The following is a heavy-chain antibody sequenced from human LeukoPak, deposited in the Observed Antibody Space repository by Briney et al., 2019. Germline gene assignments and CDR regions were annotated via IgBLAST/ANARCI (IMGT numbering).Heavy chain of an antibody. J-gene: IGHJ1*01. CDR1: GFTFSDYY. CDR2: ISSSGNTL. CDR3: VRDLMGSGATTAYLHH. Sequence: PGGSLRLSCAASGFTFSDYYMSWIRQAPGKGLEWVSYISSSGNTLDYADSVKGRFTISRDNAKKSLYLQMNSLRAEDMAVYFCVRDLMGSGATTAYLHHWGQGTLVTVSS. V-gene: IGHV3-11*04. D-gene: IGHD4/OR15-4a*01.